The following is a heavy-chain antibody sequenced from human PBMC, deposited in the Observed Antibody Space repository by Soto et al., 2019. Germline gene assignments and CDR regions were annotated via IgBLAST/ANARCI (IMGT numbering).Heavy chain of an antibody. Sequence: QVQLVQSGAEVKKPGASVKVSCKASGYTFTSYDINWVRQATGQGLEWMGWMNPNSGNTGYAQKFQGRVTMTRNTSISTAYMELISLRSEDTAVYYCARGSAVAGPYYSYGMDVWGQGTTVTVSS. CDR3: ARGSAVAGPYYSYGMDV. D-gene: IGHD6-19*01. CDR2: MNPNSGNT. V-gene: IGHV1-8*01. J-gene: IGHJ6*02. CDR1: GYTFTSYD.